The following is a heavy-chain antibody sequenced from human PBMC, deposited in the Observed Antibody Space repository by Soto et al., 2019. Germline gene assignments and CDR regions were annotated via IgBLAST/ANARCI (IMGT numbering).Heavy chain of an antibody. J-gene: IGHJ4*02. D-gene: IGHD3-22*01. CDR1: GFTS. V-gene: IGHV3-21*01. CDR2: ISSSGTYI. Sequence: GGSLRLSCIASGFTSMAWVRQAPGKGLEWVSSISSSGTYIYYADSVKGRFTISRDSAENSLYLQMNSLRAEDTAVYYCANGYYYDSSGFPASHWGQGTLVTVSS. CDR3: ANGYYYDSSGFPASH.